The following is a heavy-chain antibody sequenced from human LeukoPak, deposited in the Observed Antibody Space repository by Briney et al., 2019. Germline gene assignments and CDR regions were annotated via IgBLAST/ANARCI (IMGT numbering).Heavy chain of an antibody. CDR2: ISGSGDST. J-gene: IGHJ5*02. CDR1: GLSGFILSNYG. V-gene: IGHV3-23*01. CDR3: AKQTAVAYNWFDP. D-gene: IGHD6-19*01. Sequence: GGSLRLSCAASGLSGFILSNYGLSWVRQAPGKGLEWVSAISGSGDSTYYAGAVKGRFTISRDNSKNTLYLQMNSLRAEDTALYYCAKQTAVAYNWFDPWGQGTLVTVSS.